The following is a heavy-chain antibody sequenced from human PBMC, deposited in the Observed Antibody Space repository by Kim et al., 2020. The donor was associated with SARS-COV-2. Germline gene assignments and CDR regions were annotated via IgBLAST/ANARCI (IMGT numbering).Heavy chain of an antibody. J-gene: IGHJ5*02. Sequence: TYYSPSLKSRVTISVDTSKNQFSLKLTSVTAADTAVYYCARAAIPNWFDPWGQGTLVTISS. CDR2: T. V-gene: IGHV4-31*02. D-gene: IGHD2-21*02. CDR3: ARAAIPNWFDP.